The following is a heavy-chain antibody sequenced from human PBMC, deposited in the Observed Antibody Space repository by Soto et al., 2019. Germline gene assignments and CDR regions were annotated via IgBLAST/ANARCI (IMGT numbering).Heavy chain of an antibody. CDR2: MNPNSGNT. CDR3: ARVLRYFDEFDY. CDR1: GDTFTSYD. V-gene: IGHV1-8*01. J-gene: IGHJ4*02. Sequence: ASVKVSCKASGDTFTSYDINWVRQATGQGLEWMGWMNPNSGNTGYAQKFQGRVTMTRNTSISTAYMELSSLRSEDTAVYYCARVLRYFDEFDYWGQGTLVTVSS. D-gene: IGHD3-9*01.